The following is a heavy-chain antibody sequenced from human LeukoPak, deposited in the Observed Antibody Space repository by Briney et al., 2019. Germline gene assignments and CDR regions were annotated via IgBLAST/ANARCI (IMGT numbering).Heavy chain of an antibody. CDR2: ISYDGSNK. D-gene: IGHD1-1*01. V-gene: IGHV3-30*18. CDR3: AKNRKKGSTRRPLPADY. CDR1: GFTFSSYG. Sequence: GRSLRLSCAASGFTFSSYGMHWVRQAPGKGLEWVAVISYDGSNKYYADSVKGRSTISRDNSKNTLYLQMNSLRAEDTAVYYCAKNRKKGSTRRPLPADYWGQGTLVTVSS. J-gene: IGHJ4*02.